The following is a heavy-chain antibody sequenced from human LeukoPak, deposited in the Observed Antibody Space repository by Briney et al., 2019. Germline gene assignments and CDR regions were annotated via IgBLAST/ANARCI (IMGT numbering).Heavy chain of an antibody. Sequence: SVKVSCKASGGTFSTYAISWVRQAPGQGLEWMGGIIPILATANYAQKFQGRVTITADESTSTAYMELSSLRSEDTAVYYCARGKPAPGIAVAGIDVEDYWGQGTLVTVSS. CDR3: ARGKPAPGIAVAGIDVEDY. CDR1: GGTFSTYA. V-gene: IGHV1-69*01. J-gene: IGHJ4*02. D-gene: IGHD6-19*01. CDR2: IIPILATA.